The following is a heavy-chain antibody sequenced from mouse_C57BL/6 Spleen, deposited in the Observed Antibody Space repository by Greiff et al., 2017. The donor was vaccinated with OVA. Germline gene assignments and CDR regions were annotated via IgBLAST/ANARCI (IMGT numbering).Heavy chain of an antibody. Sequence: QVQLQQPVSVLVMPGSSVKLSCTASGFTFTSSWLDLVQPSPGQGLDWIGNIYPSDSETHYNQKFKDKATLTVDKSSSTAYIQLSSLTSEDAAVYYCARWGPQNYFDYWGQGTTLTVSS. CDR1: GFTFTSSW. V-gene: IGHV1-61*01. J-gene: IGHJ2*01. CDR2: IYPSDSET. CDR3: ARWGPQNYFDY.